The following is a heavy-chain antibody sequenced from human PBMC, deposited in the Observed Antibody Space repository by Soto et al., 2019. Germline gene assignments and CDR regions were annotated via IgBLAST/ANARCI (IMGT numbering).Heavy chain of an antibody. CDR2: IDYSGST. D-gene: IGHD2-21*02. V-gene: IGHV4-31*03. Sequence: QVQLQESGPGLVKPSQTLSLTCTVSGGSISSGGYYWSWIRQHPGKGLEWIGYIDYSGSTYYNPSLNTRVTISADTSKNQFSLKLSSVSTAATAVYYCATVCGCDCHNAMYFWGQGTTVTVSS. CDR3: ATVCGCDCHNAMYF. J-gene: IGHJ6*02. CDR1: GGSISSGGYY.